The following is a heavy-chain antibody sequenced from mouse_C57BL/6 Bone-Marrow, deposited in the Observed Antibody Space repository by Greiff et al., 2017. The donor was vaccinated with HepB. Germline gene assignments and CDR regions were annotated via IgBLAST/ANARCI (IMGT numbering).Heavy chain of an antibody. J-gene: IGHJ4*01. D-gene: IGHD1-1*01. CDR1: EYEFPSHD. Sequence: EVKLMESGGGLVQPGESLKLSCESNEYEFPSHDMSWVRKTPEKRLESVAAINSDGGSTYYPDTMERRFIISRDNTKKTLYLQMSSLRSEDTALYYCARPRFITTGFTGDYAMDYWGQGTSVTVSS. CDR2: INSDGGST. V-gene: IGHV5-2*01. CDR3: ARPRFITTGFTGDYAMDY.